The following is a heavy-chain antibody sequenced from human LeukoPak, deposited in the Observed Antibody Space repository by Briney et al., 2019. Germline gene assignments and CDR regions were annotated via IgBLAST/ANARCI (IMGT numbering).Heavy chain of an antibody. CDR1: GGTFSSYA. CDR3: ARGEIQLWLNDGAFDI. J-gene: IGHJ3*02. Sequence: SVKVSCKASGGTFSSYAISWVRQAPGQGLEWMGRIIPIFGTANYAQKFQGRVTITTDESTSTAYMELSSLRSEDTAVYYCARGEIQLWLNDGAFDIWGQGTMVTVSS. V-gene: IGHV1-69*05. CDR2: IIPIFGTA. D-gene: IGHD5-18*01.